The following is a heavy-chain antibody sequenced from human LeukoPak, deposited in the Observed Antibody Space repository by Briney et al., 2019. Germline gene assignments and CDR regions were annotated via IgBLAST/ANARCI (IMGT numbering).Heavy chain of an antibody. J-gene: IGHJ4*02. D-gene: IGHD3-10*01. V-gene: IGHV3-7*01. CDR3: AREGSGGIDY. Sequence: GGSLRLSCAASRFTFSSYWMSWVRQAPWKGLEWVANIKQDGSEKYYVDSVKGRFTISRDNAKNSLYLQMNSLRAEDTAVYYCAREGSGGIDYWGQGTLVTVSS. CDR1: RFTFSSYW. CDR2: IKQDGSEK.